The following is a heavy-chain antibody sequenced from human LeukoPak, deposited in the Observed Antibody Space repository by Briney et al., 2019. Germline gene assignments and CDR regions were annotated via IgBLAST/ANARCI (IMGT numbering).Heavy chain of an antibody. V-gene: IGHV3-64*02. CDR1: GFTFSNYA. Sequence: GGSLRLSCAASGFTFSNYAMQWVRQAPGKGLEYVSAISRNGGTTYYTDSVKGRFTISRDNSKNTLYLQMGSLRAEDTAVYYCAKDRVDWGPKFDPWGQGTLVTVSS. CDR3: AKDRVDWGPKFDP. D-gene: IGHD7-27*01. J-gene: IGHJ5*02. CDR2: ISRNGGTT.